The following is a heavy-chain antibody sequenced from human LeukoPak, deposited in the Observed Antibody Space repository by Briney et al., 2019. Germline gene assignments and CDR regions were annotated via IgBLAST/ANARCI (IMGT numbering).Heavy chain of an antibody. CDR2: INHRGGT. D-gene: IGHD2-2*03. CDR3: ARGRVEIVVVPAAGWFDP. CDR1: GGSFSGYY. J-gene: IGHJ5*02. V-gene: IGHV4-34*01. Sequence: SETLSLTCAVYGGSFSGYYWSWIRHPPGEGLEWFGEINHRGGTNYKPPLKSRVHIQFHTSKNQFSLKVSSVTAADTAVYYCARGRVEIVVVPAAGWFDPWGQGTLVTVSS.